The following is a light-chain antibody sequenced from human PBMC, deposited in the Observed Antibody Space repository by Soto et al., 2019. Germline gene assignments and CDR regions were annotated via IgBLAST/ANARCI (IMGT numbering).Light chain of an antibody. CDR1: ETVATN. J-gene: IGKJ1*01. CDR3: QQYFEWPPMT. CDR2: GAS. V-gene: IGKV3-15*01. Sequence: VMTQSPATLSVSPGERATLSCWASETVATNLAWYQQKPGQAPRLLISGASTRAAGISDRFRGSGSGTEFTLSSSGRRSEDSAIYYCQQYFEWPPMTFGQGTKVEI.